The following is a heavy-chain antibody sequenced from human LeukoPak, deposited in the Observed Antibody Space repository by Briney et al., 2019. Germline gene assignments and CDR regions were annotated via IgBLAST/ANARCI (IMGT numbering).Heavy chain of an antibody. CDR3: AKVPKLPSISMIRGVRVPYYMDV. J-gene: IGHJ6*03. CDR1: GFTLSTYA. CDR2: IVYDGSSK. D-gene: IGHD3-10*01. V-gene: IGHV3-30-3*01. Sequence: AGGSLRLSCAVSGFTLSTYAMQWVRLAPGRGLEWVAVIVYDGSSKYYADSVKGRFTISRDNSKNTLYLQMNSLKTEDTAVYYCAKVPKLPSISMIRGVRVPYYMDVWGKGTTVTISS.